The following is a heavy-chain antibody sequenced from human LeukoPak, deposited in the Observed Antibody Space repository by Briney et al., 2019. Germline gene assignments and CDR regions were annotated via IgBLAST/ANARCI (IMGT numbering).Heavy chain of an antibody. Sequence: ASVKVCCKASGYSFTGYYIHWVRQAPGQGIEWMGWINPNSGGTNYAQKFQGRVTMTRDTSISTAYMELSRLRSDDTAVYYCARGDIVVLPAGIPHNWFDPWGQGTLVTVSS. V-gene: IGHV1-2*02. CDR2: INPNSGGT. J-gene: IGHJ5*02. CDR1: GYSFTGYY. D-gene: IGHD2-2*02. CDR3: ARGDIVVLPAGIPHNWFDP.